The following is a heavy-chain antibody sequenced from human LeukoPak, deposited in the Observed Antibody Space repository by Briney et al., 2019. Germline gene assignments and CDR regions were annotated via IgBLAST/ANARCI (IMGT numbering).Heavy chain of an antibody. J-gene: IGHJ4*02. D-gene: IGHD5-12*01. V-gene: IGHV3-7*01. Sequence: GGSLRLSCEASGFSFSVVWMTWVRRAPGKGLEWVATIKNDGSDKYYVDSVKGRFTLSRDNAKNLVYLQMNSLRVEDTAVYYCVNLGYSDGGQGTLVTVSS. CDR3: VNLGYSD. CDR2: IKNDGSDK. CDR1: GFSFSVVW.